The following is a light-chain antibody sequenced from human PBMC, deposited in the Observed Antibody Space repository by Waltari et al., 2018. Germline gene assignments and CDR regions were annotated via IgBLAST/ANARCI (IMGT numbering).Light chain of an antibody. CDR1: QSVSSTSDNKKY. J-gene: IGKJ2*01. CDR3: QQYYSPPYT. Sequence: DIVMTQSPDSRAVTLGERATINCRSTQSVSSTSDNKKYLTWYQQKPGQPPKLLIYWASTRGSGVPDRFSGSGSGTDFTLTISSLQAEDVAVYYCQQYYSPPYTFGQGTKLEIK. CDR2: WAS. V-gene: IGKV4-1*01.